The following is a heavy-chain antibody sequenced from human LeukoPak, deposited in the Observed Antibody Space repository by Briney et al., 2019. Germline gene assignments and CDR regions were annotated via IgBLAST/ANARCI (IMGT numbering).Heavy chain of an antibody. CDR1: GYTFTSYA. D-gene: IGHD2-15*01. V-gene: IGHV1-3*01. CDR3: ARGERYCSGGSCLDY. J-gene: IGHJ4*02. CDR2: SNAGNGNT. Sequence: GASVKVSCKASGYTFTSYAMHWVRQAPGQRLEWMGWSNAGNGNTKYSQKFQGRVTITRDTSASTAYMELSSLRSEDTAVYYCARGERYCSGGSCLDYWGQGTLVTVSS.